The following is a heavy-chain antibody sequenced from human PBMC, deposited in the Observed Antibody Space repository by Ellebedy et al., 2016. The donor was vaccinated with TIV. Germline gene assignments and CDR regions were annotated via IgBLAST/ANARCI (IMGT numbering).Heavy chain of an antibody. Sequence: MPSEPLSLTCTLSGGSISSYYWSWNRQPPGKGLEWIGYIYYSGRTNYNPSLKSRVTISVDTSKNQFSLKLSSVTAADTAVYYCARDFTMIGWGYYFDYWGQGTLVTVSS. CDR2: IYYSGRT. J-gene: IGHJ4*02. D-gene: IGHD3-22*01. CDR3: ARDFTMIGWGYYFDY. V-gene: IGHV4-59*12. CDR1: GGSISSYY.